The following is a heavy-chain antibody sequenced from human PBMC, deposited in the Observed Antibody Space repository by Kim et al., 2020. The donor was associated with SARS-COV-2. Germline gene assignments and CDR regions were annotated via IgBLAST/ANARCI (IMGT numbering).Heavy chain of an antibody. CDR2: ISSSSSYT. V-gene: IGHV3-11*06. CDR1: GFTFSDYY. CDR3: ARDLDILYGDYDYGMDV. Sequence: GGSLRLSCAASGFTFSDYYMSWIRQAPGKGLEWVSYISSSSSYTNYADSVKGRFTISRDNAKNSLYLQMNSLRAEDTAVYYCARDLDILYGDYDYGMDVWGQGTTVTVSS. J-gene: IGHJ6*02. D-gene: IGHD4-17*01.